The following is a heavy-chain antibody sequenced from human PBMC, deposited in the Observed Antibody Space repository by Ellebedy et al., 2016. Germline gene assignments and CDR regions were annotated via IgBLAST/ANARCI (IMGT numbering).Heavy chain of an antibody. J-gene: IGHJ6*02. CDR1: GFTFSDYY. D-gene: IGHD2-2*01. Sequence: GGSLRLSCAASGFTFSDYYMSWIRQAPGKGLEWVSYISSGSSYTDYADSVKGRFTVSRDNAKKSLYLQLNSLRAEDTAVYYCARGCSSTSCYSGNYYGMDVWGQGTTVTVSS. CDR3: ARGCSSTSCYSGNYYGMDV. CDR2: ISSGSSYT. V-gene: IGHV3-11*06.